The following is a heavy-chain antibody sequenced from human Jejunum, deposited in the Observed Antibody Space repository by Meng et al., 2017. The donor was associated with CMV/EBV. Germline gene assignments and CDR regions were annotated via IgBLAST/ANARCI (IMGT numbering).Heavy chain of an antibody. D-gene: IGHD3/OR15-3a*01. CDR1: RFTFRNYA. J-gene: IGHJ4*02. V-gene: IGHV3-23*01. CDR2: IGASGGST. Sequence: SCEAPRFTFRNYAMSWVRQTPGKGLEWVSGIGASGGSTYYADSVKGRFTISRDNINNILYLQMHSLRADDTAVYYCARGAPWTDYDYWGQGTLVTVSS. CDR3: ARGAPWTDYDY.